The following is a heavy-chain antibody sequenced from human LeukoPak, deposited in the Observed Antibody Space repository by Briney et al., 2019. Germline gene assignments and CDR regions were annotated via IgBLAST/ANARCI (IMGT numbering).Heavy chain of an antibody. CDR3: ARDYYYDSSGYYSHPYYFDY. Sequence: ASVKVFCKASGYTFTSYGISWVRQAPGQGLEWMGWISAYNGNTNYAQKLQGRVTMTTDTSTSTAYMELRSLRSDDTAVYYCARDYYYDSSGYYSHPYYFDYWGQGTLVTVSS. J-gene: IGHJ4*02. V-gene: IGHV1-18*01. CDR1: GYTFTSYG. CDR2: ISAYNGNT. D-gene: IGHD3-22*01.